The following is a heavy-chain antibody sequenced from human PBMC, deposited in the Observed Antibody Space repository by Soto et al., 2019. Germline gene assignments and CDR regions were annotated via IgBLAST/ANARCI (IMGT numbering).Heavy chain of an antibody. Sequence: SSETLSLTCTVSGGSVSSGSYYWSWIRQPPGKGLELIGYIFSSGRTNYNPSLKSRVTISVDTSKNQFSLRLSSVSAADTAMYYCARGGNYNVLTGYYEYWGQGTLVTVSS. D-gene: IGHD3-9*01. CDR1: GGSVSSGSYY. V-gene: IGHV4-61*01. J-gene: IGHJ4*02. CDR2: IFSSGRT. CDR3: ARGGNYNVLTGYYEY.